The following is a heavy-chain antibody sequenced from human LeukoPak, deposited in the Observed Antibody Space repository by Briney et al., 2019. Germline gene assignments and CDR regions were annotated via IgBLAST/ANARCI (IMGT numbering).Heavy chain of an antibody. Sequence: GGSLRLSCAASGFTFSSYAMSWVRQAPGKGLEWVSAISGSGGSTYYADSVKGRFTISRDNSKNTLYLQMNSLGAEDTAVYYCAKGGTYYYDSSGYPRWFDPWGQGTLVTVSS. D-gene: IGHD3-22*01. CDR3: AKGGTYYYDSSGYPRWFDP. CDR2: ISGSGGST. CDR1: GFTFSSYA. J-gene: IGHJ5*02. V-gene: IGHV3-23*01.